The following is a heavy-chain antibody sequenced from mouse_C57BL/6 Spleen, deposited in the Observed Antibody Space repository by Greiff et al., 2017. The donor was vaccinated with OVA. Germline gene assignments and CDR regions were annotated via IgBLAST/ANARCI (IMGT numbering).Heavy chain of an antibody. CDR3: TGDYDGFAY. CDR2: ISSGGDYI. D-gene: IGHD2-4*01. V-gene: IGHV5-9-1*02. Sequence: EVKLVESGEGLVKPGGSLKLSCAASGFTFSSYAMSWVRQTPEKRLEWVAYISSGGDYIYYADTVKGRFTISRDNARNTLYLQMSSLKSEATAMYYCTGDYDGFAYWGQGTLVTVSA. CDR1: GFTFSSYA. J-gene: IGHJ3*01.